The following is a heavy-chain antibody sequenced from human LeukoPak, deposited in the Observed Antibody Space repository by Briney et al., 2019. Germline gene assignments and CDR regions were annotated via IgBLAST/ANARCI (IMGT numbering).Heavy chain of an antibody. J-gene: IGHJ4*02. CDR1: GFTFSSYA. CDR3: AKPRWRDIVAGSVY. V-gene: IGHV3-30-3*02. CDR2: ISYDGSNK. D-gene: IGHD5-12*01. Sequence: PGGSLRLSCAASGFTFSSYAMHWVRQAPGKGLEWVAVISYDGSNKYYADSVKGRFTISRDNSKNTLYLQMNSLRAEDTAVYYCAKPRWRDIVAGSVYWGQGTLVTVSS.